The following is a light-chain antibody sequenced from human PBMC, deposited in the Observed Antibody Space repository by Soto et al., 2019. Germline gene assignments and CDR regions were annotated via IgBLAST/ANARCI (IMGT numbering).Light chain of an antibody. CDR3: SSYTSTTPPV. V-gene: IGLV2-14*03. Sequence: QSVLTQPASVSGSPGQSITIACTGTSNDVGRYDYVSWYQQHPGKVPKLIISEVSDRPSGVSNRFSGSKSGNTASLTISGLQSEDEADYYCSSYTSTTPPVFGTGPKVTVL. J-gene: IGLJ1*01. CDR2: EVS. CDR1: SNDVGRYDY.